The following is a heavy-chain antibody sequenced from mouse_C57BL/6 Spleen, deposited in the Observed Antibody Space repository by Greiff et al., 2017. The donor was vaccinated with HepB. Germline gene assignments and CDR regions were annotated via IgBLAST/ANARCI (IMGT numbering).Heavy chain of an antibody. CDR1: GYSFTGYY. J-gene: IGHJ2*01. V-gene: IGHV1-42*01. Sequence: EVKLMESGPELVKPGASVKISCKASGYSFTGYYMNWVKQSPEKSLEWIGEINPSTGGTTYNQKFKAKATLTVDKSSSTAYMQLKSLTSEDSAVYYCARRETFITLDYWGQGTTLTVSS. CDR3: ARRETFITLDY. CDR2: INPSTGGT. D-gene: IGHD1-1*01.